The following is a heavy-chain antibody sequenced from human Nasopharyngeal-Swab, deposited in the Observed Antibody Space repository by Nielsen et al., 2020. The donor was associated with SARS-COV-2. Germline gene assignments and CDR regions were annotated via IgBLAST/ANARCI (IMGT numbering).Heavy chain of an antibody. CDR2: IGTAGDT. CDR1: GFTFSSYD. D-gene: IGHD6-19*01. V-gene: IGHV3-13*01. CDR3: ARATVSDYYYYMDV. J-gene: IGHJ6*03. Sequence: GESLKISCAASGFTFSSYDMHWVRQATGKGLEWVSAIGTAGDTYYPGSVKGRFTISRENAKNSLYLQMNSLRAGDTAVYYCARATVSDYYYYMDVWGKGTTVTVSS.